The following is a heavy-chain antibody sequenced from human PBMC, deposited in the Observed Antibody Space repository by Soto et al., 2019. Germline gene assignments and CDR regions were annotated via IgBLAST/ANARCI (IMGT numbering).Heavy chain of an antibody. CDR3: ARYYYESSGYYGYYHYGMDV. D-gene: IGHD3-22*01. CDR2: ISSSSSYI. V-gene: IGHV3-21*01. J-gene: IGHJ6*02. CDR1: GFTFSSYS. Sequence: GSLRLSCAASGFTFSSYSMNWVRQAPGKGLEWVSSISSSSSYIYYSDSVKGRFTISRDNAKKSLFLQMNSLRVEDTAVYYCARYYYESSGYYGYYHYGMDVWGQGTTVTVSS.